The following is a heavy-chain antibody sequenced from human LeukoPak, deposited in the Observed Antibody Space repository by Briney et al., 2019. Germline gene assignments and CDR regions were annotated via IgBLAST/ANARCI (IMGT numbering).Heavy chain of an antibody. Sequence: PGGSLRLSCAASGFTFSSYAMHWVRQAPGKGLEWVAVISYDGSNKYYADSVKGRFTISRDNSKNTLYLQMNSLRAEDTAVYYCASQPVAGTGYWGQGTLVTVSS. J-gene: IGHJ4*02. CDR3: ASQPVAGTGY. CDR2: ISYDGSNK. D-gene: IGHD6-19*01. V-gene: IGHV3-30-3*01. CDR1: GFTFSSYA.